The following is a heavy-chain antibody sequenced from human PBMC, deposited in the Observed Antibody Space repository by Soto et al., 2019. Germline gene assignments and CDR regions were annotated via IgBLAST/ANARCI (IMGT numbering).Heavy chain of an antibody. CDR3: TTALGLTIFGVVPYYYGMDV. V-gene: IGHV3-15*07. CDR1: GFTFSNAW. J-gene: IGHJ6*02. D-gene: IGHD3-3*01. Sequence: GGSLRLSCAASGFTFSNAWMNWVRQAPGKGLEWVGRIKSKTDGGTTDYAAPVKGRFTISRDDSKNTLYLQMNSLKTEDTAVYYCTTALGLTIFGVVPYYYGMDVWGQGTTVTVSS. CDR2: IKSKTDGGTT.